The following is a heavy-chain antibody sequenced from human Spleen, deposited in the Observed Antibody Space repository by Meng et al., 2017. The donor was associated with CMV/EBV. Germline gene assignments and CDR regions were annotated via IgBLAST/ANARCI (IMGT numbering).Heavy chain of an antibody. CDR1: GFPFNNAW. CDR3: TTVNY. D-gene: IGHD3-10*01. Sequence: ESMKICCAASGFPFNNAWMSWVRQAPGKGLEWVGRIKREVDGGTTVYAAPVKGRFTISRDDSKNILFLQMTNLKTEDTGFYYCTTVNYWGQGTPVTVSS. CDR2: IKREVDGGTT. V-gene: IGHV3-15*01. J-gene: IGHJ4*02.